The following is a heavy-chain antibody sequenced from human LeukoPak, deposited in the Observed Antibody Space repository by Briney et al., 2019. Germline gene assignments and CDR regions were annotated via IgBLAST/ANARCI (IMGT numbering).Heavy chain of an antibody. V-gene: IGHV4-59*08. Sequence: SETLSLTCTVSGGSLSSYYWSWIRQPPGKGLEWIGCIYYSGSTNYNPSLKSRVTISVDTSKNQFSLKLSSVTAADTAVYYCARLVGDILTGSNWFDPWGQGTLVTVSS. CDR1: GGSLSSYY. CDR2: IYYSGST. J-gene: IGHJ5*02. D-gene: IGHD3-9*01. CDR3: ARLVGDILTGSNWFDP.